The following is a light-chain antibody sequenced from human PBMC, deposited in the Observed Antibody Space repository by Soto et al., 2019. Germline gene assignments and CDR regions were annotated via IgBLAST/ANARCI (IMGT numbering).Light chain of an antibody. Sequence: DIQMTQSPSSLSASVGDRVTITCRASQDISNYLAWYQQKPGEVPKLLIYAASTLQKGVQSRFSGSGSGTLFTPSINNLQPDDVATYYCQKYNSAPKTFGRGTRLEIK. V-gene: IGKV1-27*01. CDR1: QDISNY. J-gene: IGKJ2*01. CDR3: QKYNSAPKT. CDR2: AAS.